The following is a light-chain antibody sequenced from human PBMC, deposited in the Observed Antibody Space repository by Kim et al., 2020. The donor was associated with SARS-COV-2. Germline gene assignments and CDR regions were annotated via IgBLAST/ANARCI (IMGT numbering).Light chain of an antibody. J-gene: IGKJ1*01. V-gene: IGKV1-39*01. CDR2: AAS. CDR3: QQSYNMPPT. CDR1: QTVGIY. Sequence: DIQMTQSPSSLSASVGDRVTITCRASQTVGIYLNWYQHKPGKAPKTLIYAASNLQSGVPSRFSGSGSGTDFTLTISSLQLEDIGIYYCQQSYNMPPTFGQGTKVDIK.